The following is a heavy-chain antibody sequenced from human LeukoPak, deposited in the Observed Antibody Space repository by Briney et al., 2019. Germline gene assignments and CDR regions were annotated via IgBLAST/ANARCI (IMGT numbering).Heavy chain of an antibody. J-gene: IGHJ4*02. D-gene: IGHD6-13*01. CDR3: AKGGIGAAAGTDY. CDR2: IYSGGST. V-gene: IGHV3-66*02. CDR1: GFTLEDYG. Sequence: GGSLRLSCAASGFTLEDYGMSWVRQAPGKGLEWVSVIYSGGSTYYADPLKGRFTISRDNSKNTLYLQMNSLRAEDTAVYYCAKGGIGAAAGTDYWGQGTLVTVSS.